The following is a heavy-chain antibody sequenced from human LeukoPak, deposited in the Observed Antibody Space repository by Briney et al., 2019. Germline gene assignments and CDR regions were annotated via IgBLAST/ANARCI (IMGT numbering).Heavy chain of an antibody. CDR3: ARHDAGIAARPFDN. J-gene: IGHJ4*02. V-gene: IGHV4-4*09. CDR1: GGSISTYY. CDR2: THASGPT. Sequence: SETLSLTCTVSGGSISTYYWSWIRRPPGKGLEWIAYTHASGPTNYNPSLKNRITISVDTSKNQFSLKLSSVTAADTAVYYCARHDAGIAARPFDNWGQGTLVTVSS. D-gene: IGHD6-6*01.